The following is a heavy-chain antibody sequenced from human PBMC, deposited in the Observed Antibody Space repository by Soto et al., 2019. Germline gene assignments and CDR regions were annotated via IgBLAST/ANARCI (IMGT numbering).Heavy chain of an antibody. J-gene: IGHJ4*02. CDR3: AKDSGPVVTAMFDY. Sequence: QVQLVESGGGVVQPGRSLRLSCAASGFTFSSYGMHWVRQAPGKGLEWVAVISYDGSNKYYADSVKGRFTISRDNSKNTLYLQMNGLRAEDTAVYYCAKDSGPVVTAMFDYWGQGTLVTVSS. V-gene: IGHV3-30*18. D-gene: IGHD2-21*02. CDR1: GFTFSSYG. CDR2: ISYDGSNK.